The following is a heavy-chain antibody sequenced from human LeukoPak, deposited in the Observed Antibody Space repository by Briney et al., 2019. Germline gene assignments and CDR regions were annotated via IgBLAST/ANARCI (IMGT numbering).Heavy chain of an antibody. Sequence: GGSLRLSCAASGFTVSSNYMTWVRQAPGKGLEWVSVIYSGGTTYYADSAKGRFTISRDNSKNTLYLQMNSLRAEGTAVYYCAKDRIRWGATGAPYYFDYWGQGTLVTVSS. CDR1: GFTVSSNY. J-gene: IGHJ4*02. D-gene: IGHD1-1*01. CDR3: AKDRIRWGATGAPYYFDY. V-gene: IGHV3-66*02. CDR2: IYSGGTT.